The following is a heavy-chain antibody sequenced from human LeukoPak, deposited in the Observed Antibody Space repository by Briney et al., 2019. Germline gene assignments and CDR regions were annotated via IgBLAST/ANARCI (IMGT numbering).Heavy chain of an antibody. D-gene: IGHD3-10*01. J-gene: IGHJ4*02. CDR1: GGSISSYY. CDR2: VYYSGST. V-gene: IGHV4-59*01. Sequence: SETLSLTCTVSGGSISSYYWTWIRQPPGKGLQWIGYVYYSGSTNYNPSLKSRVTISVDASKNQFSLKLSSVTAADTAVYYCARDGGYYGSGSYYHFDYWGQGTLVTVSS. CDR3: ARDGGYYGSGSYYHFDY.